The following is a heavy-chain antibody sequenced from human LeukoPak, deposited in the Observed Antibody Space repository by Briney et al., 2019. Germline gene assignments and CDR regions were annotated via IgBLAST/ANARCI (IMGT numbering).Heavy chain of an antibody. V-gene: IGHV3-7*01. CDR1: GFTFSSGW. Sequence: GGSLRLSCAASGFTFSSGWMSWVRQAPGEGREWVANRKQDGSEKYYVDSVKGRFTISRDNAKNSLYLQMNSLRAEDTAVYYCARDTGLRGWSSYYYYYYMDVWGKGTTVTVSS. D-gene: IGHD6-19*01. J-gene: IGHJ6*03. CDR3: ARDTGLRGWSSYYYYYYMDV. CDR2: RKQDGSEK.